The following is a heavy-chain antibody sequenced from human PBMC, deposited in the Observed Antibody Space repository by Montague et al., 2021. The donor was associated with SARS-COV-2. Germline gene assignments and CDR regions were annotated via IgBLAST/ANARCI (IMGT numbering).Heavy chain of an antibody. J-gene: IGHJ6*02. Sequence: TLSLTCTVSGGSIRFGSYCWTWIRQPAGKGLEWIGGVYPNGGSKYNPSLKSRVTISLDTSKNQFSLGLTSVTAADTAVYYCGRDRPRSYYYGSGTYTWGGYGMDVWGQGTTVTVS. V-gene: IGHV4-61*02. CDR3: GRDRPRSYYYGSGTYTWGGYGMDV. CDR1: GGSIRFGSYC. CDR2: VYPNGGS. D-gene: IGHD3-10*01.